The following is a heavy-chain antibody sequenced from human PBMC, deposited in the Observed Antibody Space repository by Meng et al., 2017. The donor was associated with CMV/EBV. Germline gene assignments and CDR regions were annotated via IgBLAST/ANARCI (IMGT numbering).Heavy chain of an antibody. CDR3: ARGVGGWFDP. J-gene: IGHJ5*02. V-gene: IGHV4-34*01. D-gene: IGHD1-26*01. Sequence: QVQLQQWGAGLLKRSESLSLTCAVYGGCFRGDYGSGIRQPRGKGLGGVGEINHSGSTNYIPSLKSRVTISVDTSKNQFSLELSAVTAADTAVYYCARGVGGWFDPWGQGTLVTVSS. CDR2: INHSGST. CDR1: GGCFRGDY.